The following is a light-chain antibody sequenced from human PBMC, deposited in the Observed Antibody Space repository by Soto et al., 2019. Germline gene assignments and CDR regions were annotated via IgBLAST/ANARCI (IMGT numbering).Light chain of an antibody. CDR3: RQRSNWTPIT. CDR1: QSVSSY. J-gene: IGKJ5*01. V-gene: IGKV3-11*01. Sequence: VLTHSPSTLSFSQGERATLSCRVSQSVSSYLAWYQQKPGQDTRLLMYDASNRATGIPAWCSGSGSGTDFILTISSIEHAEVVVYYCRQRSNWTPITFGQGTRLEI. CDR2: DAS.